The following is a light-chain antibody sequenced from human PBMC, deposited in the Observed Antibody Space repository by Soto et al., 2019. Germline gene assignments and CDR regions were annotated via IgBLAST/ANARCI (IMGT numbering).Light chain of an antibody. J-gene: IGLJ2*01. V-gene: IGLV2-14*01. CDR1: SSDVCGYNY. Sequence: VLTQPASVSGSPGQSITISCTGTSSDVCGYNYVSWYQQHPGKAPKLMIYEVSNRPSGVSNRFSGSKSGNTASLTISGLQAEDEADYYCSSYTSSIVVFGGGTKLTVL. CDR3: SSYTSSIVV. CDR2: EVS.